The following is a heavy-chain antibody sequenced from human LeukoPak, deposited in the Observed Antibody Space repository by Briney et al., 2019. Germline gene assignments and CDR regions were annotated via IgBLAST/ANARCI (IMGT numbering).Heavy chain of an antibody. D-gene: IGHD1-7*01. V-gene: IGHV3-21*01. J-gene: IGHJ3*02. CDR2: ISSSSSYI. Sequence: GGSLRLSCAASGFTFSSYSMNWVRQAPGKGLEWVSSISSSSSYIYYADSVKGRFTISRDNAKNSLYLQMNSLRAEDTAVYYCAREGWNYVRPDAFGIWGQGTMVTVSS. CDR1: GFTFSSYS. CDR3: AREGWNYVRPDAFGI.